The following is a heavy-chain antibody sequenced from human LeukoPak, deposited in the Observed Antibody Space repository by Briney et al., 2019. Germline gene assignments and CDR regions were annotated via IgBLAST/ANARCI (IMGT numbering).Heavy chain of an antibody. CDR3: AKGQISRSDRFDY. Sequence: GGSLRLSCAASGFNFSSYGMTWVRQAPGKGLEWVSIISGSGRDTYYADSVKGRFTISRDKSKNTLYLQMNSLRAEDTAVYYCAKGQISRSDRFDYWGQGTLVTVSS. CDR2: ISGSGRDT. V-gene: IGHV3-23*01. CDR1: GFNFSSYG. J-gene: IGHJ4*02. D-gene: IGHD3-3*02.